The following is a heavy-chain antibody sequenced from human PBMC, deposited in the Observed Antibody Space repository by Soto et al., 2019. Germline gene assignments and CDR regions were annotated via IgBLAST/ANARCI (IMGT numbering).Heavy chain of an antibody. CDR3: AKGQGYHYDSSGYFDAFDI. D-gene: IGHD3-22*01. CDR2: ISGSGGST. V-gene: IGHV3-23*01. J-gene: IGHJ3*02. Sequence: GGSLRLSCAASGFTFSSYAMSWVRQAPGKGLEWVSAISGSGGSTYYADSVKGRFTISRDNSKNTLYLQMNSLRAEDTAVYYCAKGQGYHYDSSGYFDAFDIWGQGTMVTVSS. CDR1: GFTFSSYA.